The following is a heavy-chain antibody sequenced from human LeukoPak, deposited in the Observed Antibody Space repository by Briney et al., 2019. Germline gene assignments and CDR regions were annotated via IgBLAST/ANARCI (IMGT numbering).Heavy chain of an antibody. Sequence: PGGSLRLSCAASGFTFNTYAMSWVRQAPGKGLEWVSAISDSGGSAYYADSVKGRFTISRDNSKNTLYLQMNSLRAEDTAVYYCAKDQLRGHSSSWYFDYWGQGTLVTVSS. CDR2: ISDSGGSA. CDR1: GFTFNTYA. D-gene: IGHD6-13*01. J-gene: IGHJ4*02. V-gene: IGHV3-23*01. CDR3: AKDQLRGHSSSWYFDY.